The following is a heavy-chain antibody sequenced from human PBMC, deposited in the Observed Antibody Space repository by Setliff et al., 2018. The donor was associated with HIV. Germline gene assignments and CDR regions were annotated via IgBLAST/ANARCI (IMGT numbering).Heavy chain of an antibody. Sequence: SETLSLTCTVSGGSISSYYWGWIRQPPGKGLEWIGSIDFSGSTYYNPSLKSRVTISVDTSKNQFSLKLSSVTAADTAVYYCARPRYTYGTPPAFDIWG. D-gene: IGHD5-18*01. J-gene: IGHJ3*02. CDR1: GGSISSYY. CDR2: IDFSGST. CDR3: ARPRYTYGTPPAFDI. V-gene: IGHV4-39*01.